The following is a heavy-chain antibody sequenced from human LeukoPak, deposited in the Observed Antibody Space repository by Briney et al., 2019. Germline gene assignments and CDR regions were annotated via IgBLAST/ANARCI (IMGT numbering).Heavy chain of an antibody. CDR2: TYYRSKWYN. Sequence: SQTLSLTCAISGDSVSSNSAVWNWIRQSPSRGLEWLGRTYYRSKWYNDYAVSVKSRITIKPDTSRNQFSLQLNSATPEDTAVYYCARLGLGGAFDIWGQGTMVTVSS. CDR1: GDSVSSNSAV. D-gene: IGHD2-15*01. V-gene: IGHV6-1*01. J-gene: IGHJ3*02. CDR3: ARLGLGGAFDI.